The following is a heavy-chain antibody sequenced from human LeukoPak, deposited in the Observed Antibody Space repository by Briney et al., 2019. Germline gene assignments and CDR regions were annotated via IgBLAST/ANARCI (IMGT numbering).Heavy chain of an antibody. J-gene: IGHJ5*02. Sequence: PGGSLRLSCAASGFTFSDYYMSWIRQAPGKGLEWVSYISSSGSTIYYADSVKGRFTISRDNAKNSLYLQMNSLRAEDTAVYYCARDSAYCSSTSCYSGGFDPWGQGTLVTVSS. CDR3: ARDSAYCSSTSCYSGGFDP. V-gene: IGHV3-11*01. CDR2: ISSSGSTI. CDR1: GFTFSDYY. D-gene: IGHD2-2*01.